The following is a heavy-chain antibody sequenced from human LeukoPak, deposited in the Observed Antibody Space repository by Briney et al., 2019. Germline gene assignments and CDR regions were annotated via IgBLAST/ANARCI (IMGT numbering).Heavy chain of an antibody. CDR2: INPNSGGT. CDR1: GYTFTGYY. V-gene: IGHV1-2*02. D-gene: IGHD5-12*01. CDR3: ARGGGYSGYEFDP. Sequence: EASVKVSRKASGYTFTGYYMHWVRQAPGQGLEWMGWINPNSGGTNYAQKFQGRVTMTRDTSISTAYMELSRLRSDDTAVYYCARGGGYSGYEFDPWGQGTLVTVSS. J-gene: IGHJ5*02.